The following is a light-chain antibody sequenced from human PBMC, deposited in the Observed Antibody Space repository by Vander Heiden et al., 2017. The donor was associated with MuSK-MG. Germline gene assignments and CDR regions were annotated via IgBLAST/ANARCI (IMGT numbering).Light chain of an antibody. Sequence: SALTQPPSASGSPGPSVTISCTGTSSYVGSYIFVSWYHQPPGQAPPLIIYEVTKRPAGVPDCFSGSKSGNTASLTVSGLQQEDEADYYYGAYAGKKAVVFGGGIKLTVL. CDR1: SSYVGSYIF. CDR3: GAYAGKKAVV. CDR2: EVT. V-gene: IGLV2-8*01. J-gene: IGLJ2*01.